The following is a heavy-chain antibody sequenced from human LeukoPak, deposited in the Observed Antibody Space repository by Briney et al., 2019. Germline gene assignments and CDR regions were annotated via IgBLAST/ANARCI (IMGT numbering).Heavy chain of an antibody. V-gene: IGHV3-7*04. CDR3: ARAATTLTRSAFDI. CDR1: GFTFSNYW. Sequence: GGSLRLPCAASGFTFSNYWMTWVRQAPGKGLELVANINQDVSEKYYVDSVKGRFTISRDNAKNSLDLQMNSLRAEDTAVYYCARAATTLTRSAFDIWGQGTMVTVSS. CDR2: INQDVSEK. D-gene: IGHD2/OR15-2a*01. J-gene: IGHJ3*02.